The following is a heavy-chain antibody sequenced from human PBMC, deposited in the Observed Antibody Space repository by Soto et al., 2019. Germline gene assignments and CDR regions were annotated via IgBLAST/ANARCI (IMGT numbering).Heavy chain of an antibody. J-gene: IGHJ5*02. CDR2: INAGNGDT. V-gene: IGHV1-3*01. CDR3: ARDTLPYYYGSGSVNWFDP. CDR1: GYTFTSYT. D-gene: IGHD3-10*01. Sequence: QVHLVQSGAEVKKPGASVKVSCKASGYTFTSYTIHWVRQAPGQGLEWMGWINAGNGDTKYSQKFQGRVTITRDTSASTANMELSSLRSEDTAIYCGARDTLPYYYGSGSVNWFDPWGQGTLVTVSS.